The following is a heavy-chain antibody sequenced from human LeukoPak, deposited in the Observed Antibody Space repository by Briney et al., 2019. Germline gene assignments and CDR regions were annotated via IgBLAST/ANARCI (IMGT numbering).Heavy chain of an antibody. J-gene: IGHJ3*02. V-gene: IGHV3-53*01. CDR1: GFTVSSNY. D-gene: IGHD5-12*01. Sequence: GGSLRLSCAASGFTVSSNYMSWVRQAPGKGLEWVSVIYSGGSTYYADSVKGRFSISRDNSRNTLYLQMNSLRAEDTAVYYCATSDFGGYPKSYDAFDIWGQGTMVTVSS. CDR3: ATSDFGGYPKSYDAFDI. CDR2: IYSGGST.